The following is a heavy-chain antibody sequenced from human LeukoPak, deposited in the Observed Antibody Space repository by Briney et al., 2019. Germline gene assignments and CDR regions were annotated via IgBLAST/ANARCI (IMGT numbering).Heavy chain of an antibody. CDR3: ARKKPEEVTYYYDSSRDYYYGMDV. D-gene: IGHD3-22*01. CDR1: GFTFSSYG. J-gene: IGHJ6*02. CDR2: IWYDGSNK. V-gene: IGHV3-33*01. Sequence: GGSLRLSCAASGFTFSSYGMHWVRQAPGKGLEWVAVIWYDGSNKYYADSVKGRFTISRDNSKNTLYLQMNSLRAEDTAVYYCARKKPEEVTYYYDSSRDYYYGMDVWGQGTTVTVSS.